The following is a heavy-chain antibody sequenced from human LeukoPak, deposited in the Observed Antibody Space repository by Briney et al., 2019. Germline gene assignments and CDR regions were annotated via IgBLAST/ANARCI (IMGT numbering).Heavy chain of an antibody. Sequence: GGSLRLSCAASGFTVSNNYMSWVRQAPGKGLEWVANIKQDGSEKYYVDSVKGRFTISRDNAKNSLYLQMNSLRAEDTAVYYCARDRIAVAGTPLDYWGQGTLVTVSS. CDR3: ARDRIAVAGTPLDY. D-gene: IGHD6-19*01. J-gene: IGHJ4*02. CDR1: GFTVSNNY. CDR2: IKQDGSEK. V-gene: IGHV3-7*01.